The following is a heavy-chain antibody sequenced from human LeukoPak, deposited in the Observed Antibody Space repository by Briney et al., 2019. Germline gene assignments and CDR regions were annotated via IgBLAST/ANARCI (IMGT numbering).Heavy chain of an antibody. Sequence: GGSLRLSCAASGFTFDDHGMTWVRQAPGKGLEWVSGINWNGGSTGYADSVKGRFTISRDNAKNSLYLQMNSLRAEDTAVYYCARDRVTLPLGYWGQGTLVTVSS. CDR3: ARDRVTLPLGY. CDR1: GFTFDDHG. CDR2: INWNGGST. D-gene: IGHD4-23*01. V-gene: IGHV3-20*04. J-gene: IGHJ4*02.